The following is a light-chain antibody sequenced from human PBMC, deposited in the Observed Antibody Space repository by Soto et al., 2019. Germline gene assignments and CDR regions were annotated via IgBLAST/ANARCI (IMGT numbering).Light chain of an antibody. J-gene: IGKJ2*01. Sequence: IVMTQSTDSLAVSLGERATINCKSSQIVLYSSNNKNYLAWYQQKPGQPPKLLIYWASTRESGVPDRFSGSGSGTDFTLTISSLQAEDVAVYYCQQYYTTPPMYTFGQGTKVDIK. CDR1: QIVLYSSNNKNY. CDR2: WAS. V-gene: IGKV4-1*01. CDR3: QQYYTTPPMYT.